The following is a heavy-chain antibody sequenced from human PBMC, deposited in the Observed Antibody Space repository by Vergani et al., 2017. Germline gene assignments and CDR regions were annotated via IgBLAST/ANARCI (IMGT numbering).Heavy chain of an antibody. CDR3: ARSIAAAGTIYVTDNWFDP. J-gene: IGHJ5*02. CDR1: GGTFSSYA. Sequence: VQLVPSGAEVKKPGSSVKVSCKASGGTFSSYAISWVRQAPGQGLEWMGGIIPIFGTANYAQKFQGRVTITADKSTSTAYMELSSLRSEDTAVYYCARSIAAAGTIYVTDNWFDPWGQGTLVTVSS. V-gene: IGHV1-69*06. CDR2: IIPIFGTA. D-gene: IGHD6-13*01.